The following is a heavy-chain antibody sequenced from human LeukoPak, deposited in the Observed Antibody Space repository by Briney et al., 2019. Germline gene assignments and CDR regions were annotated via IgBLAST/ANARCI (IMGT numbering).Heavy chain of an antibody. CDR2: TRKKANSYTT. D-gene: IGHD3-10*01. CDR1: GFTFSSYC. V-gene: IGHV3-72*01. Sequence: PGGSLRLSCVASGFTFSSYCMSWVRQAPGKGLEWVGRTRKKANSYTTEYAASVSGRFTISRDDSNNSLFLQMNSLKAEDTAVYFCARVGVETGRAFDYWGQGTLVTVSS. J-gene: IGHJ4*02. CDR3: ARVGVETGRAFDY.